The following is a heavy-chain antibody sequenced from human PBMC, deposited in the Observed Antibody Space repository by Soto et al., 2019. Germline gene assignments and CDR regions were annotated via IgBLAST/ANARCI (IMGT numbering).Heavy chain of an antibody. CDR1: GYTFIYFL. CDR2: IYPGDSDT. D-gene: IGHD3-16*01. Sequence: GDSLNISCKFAGYTFIYFLICLVRQMPGKGLEWMGIIYPGDSDTRHSPSFEGQVTMSADAPNTTAYLHWSSLKASETAIYYCVLNLGENSSYDDFWGQGTLVTVSS. V-gene: IGHV5-51*04. CDR3: VLNLGENSSYDDF. J-gene: IGHJ4*02.